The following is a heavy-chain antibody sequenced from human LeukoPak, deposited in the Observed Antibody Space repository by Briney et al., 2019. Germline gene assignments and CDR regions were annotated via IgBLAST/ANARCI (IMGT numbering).Heavy chain of an antibody. CDR2: IYYSGST. CDR3: AREGSRYCSSTSCYTGLDY. D-gene: IGHD2-2*02. V-gene: IGHV4-31*03. J-gene: IGHJ4*02. Sequence: SQTLSLTCTVSGGSISSGGSYWSWIRQHPGKGLEWIGYIYYSGSTYYNPSLKSRVTISVDTSKNQFSLKLSSVTAADTAVYYCAREGSRYCSSTSCYTGLDYWGQGTLVTVSS. CDR1: GGSISSGGSY.